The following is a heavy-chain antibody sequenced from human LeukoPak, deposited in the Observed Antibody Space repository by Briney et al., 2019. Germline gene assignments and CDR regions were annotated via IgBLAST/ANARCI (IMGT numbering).Heavy chain of an antibody. J-gene: IGHJ5*02. V-gene: IGHV3-30*02. CDR2: IQYDAINI. CDR3: AGEAGTVVISRFDP. D-gene: IGHD2-21*01. Sequence: PGGSLRLSCAASGIPFTRNGMHWVRQAPGKGLEWVAFIQYDAINIKYGDSVKGRFTISRDNSKNTLYLQMNSLTPEDTAVYYCAGEAGTVVISRFDPWGQGTLVTVSS. CDR1: GIPFTRNG.